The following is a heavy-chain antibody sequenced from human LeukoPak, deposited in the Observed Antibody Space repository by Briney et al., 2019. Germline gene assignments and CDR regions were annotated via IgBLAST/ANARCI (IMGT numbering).Heavy chain of an antibody. V-gene: IGHV3-9*01. J-gene: IGHJ4*02. Sequence: GGSLRLSCAASGFTFDNYAMHWVRQAPGKGLEWLSIISWNSGYIGYADSVKGRFTISRDNAKKSLDLQMNSLRAEDTAFYYCAKVRGTYSSGYFFDYWGQGILVTVSS. D-gene: IGHD6-19*01. CDR2: ISWNSGYI. CDR1: GFTFDNYA. CDR3: AKVRGTYSSGYFFDY.